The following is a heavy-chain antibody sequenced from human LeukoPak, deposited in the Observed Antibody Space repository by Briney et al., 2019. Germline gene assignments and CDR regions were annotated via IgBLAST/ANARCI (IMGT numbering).Heavy chain of an antibody. CDR1: GFTFDNYA. CDR3: AKGDYTFDY. CDR2: ISGSGDGT. V-gene: IGHV3-23*01. J-gene: IGHJ4*02. D-gene: IGHD2-2*02. Sequence: SGGSLRLSCTASGFTFDNYAMIWVRQASGKGLEWVSVISGSGDGTDSADSVRGRFTISRDNSKNTLYLEMSSLRAEDTAVYYCAKGDYTFDYWGQGTLVTVSS.